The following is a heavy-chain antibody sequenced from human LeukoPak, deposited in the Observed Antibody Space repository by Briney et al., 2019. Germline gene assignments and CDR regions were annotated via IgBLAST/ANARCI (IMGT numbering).Heavy chain of an antibody. CDR2: IGAAGDT. CDR3: ARGGYSSSWYPGVGAFEI. J-gene: IGHJ3*02. V-gene: IGHV3-13*01. CDR1: GFTFRSYD. D-gene: IGHD6-13*01. Sequence: SGGSLRLSCAASGFTFRSYDMHWVRQVTGKGPEWVSAIGAAGDTYYPGSVKGRFTISRENAENSLYLQMNSLRAGDTAVYYCARGGYSSSWYPGVGAFEIWGQGTMVTVSS.